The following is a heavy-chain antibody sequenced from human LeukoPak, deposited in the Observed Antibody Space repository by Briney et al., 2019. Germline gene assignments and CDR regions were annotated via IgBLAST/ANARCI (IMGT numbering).Heavy chain of an antibody. CDR1: GGSMSSYY. Sequence: PSETLSLTCTVSGGSMSSYYWSWIRQPPGKGLEYIGYIYYTGSTYYNPSLKSRVTISVDTSKSQFSLKLSSVTAADTAVYYCGGYYDSSGYAPLPDYWGQGTLVTVSS. V-gene: IGHV4-59*08. D-gene: IGHD3-22*01. CDR3: GGYYDSSGYAPLPDY. J-gene: IGHJ4*02. CDR2: IYYTGST.